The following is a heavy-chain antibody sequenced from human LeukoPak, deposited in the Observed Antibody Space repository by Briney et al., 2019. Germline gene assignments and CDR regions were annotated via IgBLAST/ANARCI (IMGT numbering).Heavy chain of an antibody. Sequence: SETLSLTCAVYGGSFSGYYWSWIRQPPGKGLEWIGYIYYSGSTNYNPSLKSRVTISVDTSKNQFSLKLSSVTAADTALYYCAGGYIYGSTYYYMDVWGKGTTVTISS. V-gene: IGHV4-59*01. CDR2: IYYSGST. CDR1: GGSFSGYY. D-gene: IGHD5-18*01. J-gene: IGHJ6*03. CDR3: AGGYIYGSTYYYMDV.